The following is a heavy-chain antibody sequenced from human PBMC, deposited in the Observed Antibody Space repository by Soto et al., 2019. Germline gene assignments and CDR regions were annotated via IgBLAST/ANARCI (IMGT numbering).Heavy chain of an antibody. CDR2: ISGYNGNT. J-gene: IGHJ4*02. Sequence: ASVKVSCKASGYTFTSYCITWVRQAPGQGLEWMGWISGYNGNTNYAKNLQGRVTMTTDRSTSTAYMELRSLRSDDTAMYYCARGGPLDYWGQGTLVTVSS. CDR3: ARGGPLDY. CDR1: GYTFTSYC. V-gene: IGHV1-18*01.